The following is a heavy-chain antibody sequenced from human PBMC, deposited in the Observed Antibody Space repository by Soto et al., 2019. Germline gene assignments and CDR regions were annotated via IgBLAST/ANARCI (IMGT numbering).Heavy chain of an antibody. D-gene: IGHD3-22*01. J-gene: IGHJ4*02. V-gene: IGHV3-23*01. CDR1: GFIFSNFA. CDR2: IYYSGGNT. Sequence: GGSLRLSCAASGFIFSNFAMSWVRQAPGKGLEWISVIYYSGGNTHYADSVKGRFTISRDNSKNTLYLQMNSLRAEDTAVYYCAKDHLYYYDSSGSPDYWGQGTLVTVSS. CDR3: AKDHLYYYDSSGSPDY.